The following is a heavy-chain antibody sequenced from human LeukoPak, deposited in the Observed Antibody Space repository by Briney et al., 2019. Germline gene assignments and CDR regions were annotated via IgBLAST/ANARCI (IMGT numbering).Heavy chain of an antibody. CDR3: ARGGAAAALR. Sequence: GGSLRLSCAASGFTFSGYWMHWVRQAPGKGLVWVSRINTDGSSTTYADSVKGRFTISRDNAKNTLYLQMNSLRAEDTAVYYCARGGAAAALRWGQGTLVTVSS. CDR1: GFTFSGYW. CDR2: INTDGSST. V-gene: IGHV3-74*01. D-gene: IGHD6-13*01. J-gene: IGHJ1*01.